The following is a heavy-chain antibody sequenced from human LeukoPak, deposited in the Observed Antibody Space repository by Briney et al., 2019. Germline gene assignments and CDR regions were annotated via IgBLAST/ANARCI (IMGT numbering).Heavy chain of an antibody. CDR3: YSKGRLGWRVVNWFDP. CDR1: GYTFTYCS. Sequence: ASVKVSCKASGYTFTYCSLHWLQQAPGQGLERMRWITLYNGNTNYAKKFQGRVTITRDMSLRTAYIELSGLRFRDAILTGYYSKGRLGWRVVNWFDPWGQGTLVTVSS. D-gene: IGHD3-9*01. J-gene: IGHJ5*02. CDR2: ITLYNGNT. V-gene: IGHV1-68*01.